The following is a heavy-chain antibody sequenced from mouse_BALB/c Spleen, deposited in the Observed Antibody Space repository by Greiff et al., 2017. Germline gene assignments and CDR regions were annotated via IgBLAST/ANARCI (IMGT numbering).Heavy chain of an antibody. J-gene: IGHJ3*01. Sequence: QVQLQQPGAELVKPGASVKLSCKASGYTFTSYWMHWVKQRPGQGLEWIGEINPSNGRTNYNEKFKSKATLTVDKSSSTAYMQLSSLTSEDSAVYYCARGLTGTSYWGQGTLVTVSA. CDR2: INPSNGRT. CDR3: ARGLTGTSY. D-gene: IGHD4-1*01. CDR1: GYTFTSYW. V-gene: IGHV1S81*02.